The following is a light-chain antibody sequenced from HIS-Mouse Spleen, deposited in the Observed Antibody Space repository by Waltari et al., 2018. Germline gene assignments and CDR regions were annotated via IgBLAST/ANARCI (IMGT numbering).Light chain of an antibody. Sequence: DIQMTQSPSSLSASVGDRVTITCRASQSISSDLNWYKQKPGKAPKLLIYAASSLQSGVPSRFSGSGSGTDFTLTISSLQPEDFATYYCQQSYSTPRTFGQGTKVEIK. CDR3: QQSYSTPRT. CDR2: AAS. CDR1: QSISSD. V-gene: IGKV1-39*01. J-gene: IGKJ1*01.